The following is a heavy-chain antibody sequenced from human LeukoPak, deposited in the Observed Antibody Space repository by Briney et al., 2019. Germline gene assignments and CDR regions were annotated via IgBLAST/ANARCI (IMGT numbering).Heavy chain of an antibody. CDR3: ARGGPDGYFYYMDV. CDR2: ISSSIITM. J-gene: IGHJ6*03. CDR1: GLPFTSYN. Sequence: QPGGSLRLSCEASGLPFTSYNMNGLRQAPGKGVEWVSYISSSIITMYYADSVRGRFTISRDNAKNSLYLQMNSLRAGDTAVYYCARGGPDGYFYYMDVWGKGTTVTVSS. V-gene: IGHV3-48*04.